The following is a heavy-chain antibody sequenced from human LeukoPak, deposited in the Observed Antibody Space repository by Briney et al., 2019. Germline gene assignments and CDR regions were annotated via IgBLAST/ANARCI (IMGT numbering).Heavy chain of an antibody. CDR1: GGSISSYY. V-gene: IGHV4-59*01. Sequence: SKTLSLTCTVSGGSISSYYWSWIRQPPGKGLEWIGYIYYSGSTNYNPSLKSRVTISVDTSKNQFSLKLSSVTAADTAVYYCARGALGYDSSGSLDYWGQGTLVTVSS. CDR3: ARGALGYDSSGSLDY. CDR2: IYYSGST. D-gene: IGHD3-22*01. J-gene: IGHJ4*02.